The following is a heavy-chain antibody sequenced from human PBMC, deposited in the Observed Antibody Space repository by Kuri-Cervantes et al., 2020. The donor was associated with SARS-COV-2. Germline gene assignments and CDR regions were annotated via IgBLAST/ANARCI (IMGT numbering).Heavy chain of an antibody. V-gene: IGHV3-21*04. Sequence: GGSLRLSCAASGSAFSDYSMLWFRQAPGKGLEWVSSISGHSRYIYYRDSVKGRFTISRDNARKSLFLQMNSLRVEDTAVYYCAREAYNYYYDSSGYLLGGAFDIWGQGTMVTVSS. CDR1: GSAFSDYS. J-gene: IGHJ3*02. D-gene: IGHD3-22*01. CDR3: AREAYNYYYDSSGYLLGGAFDI. CDR2: ISGHSRYI.